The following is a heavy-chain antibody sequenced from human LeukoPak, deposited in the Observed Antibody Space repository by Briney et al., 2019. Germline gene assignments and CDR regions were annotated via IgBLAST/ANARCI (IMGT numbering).Heavy chain of an antibody. CDR3: ARAQRYYYDSSGYYPDY. V-gene: IGHV3-66*02. J-gene: IGHJ4*02. CDR2: IYRGGST. D-gene: IGHD3-22*01. CDR1: GFTVSSNY. Sequence: GGSLRLSCAASGFTVSSNYMSWVRQAPGKGLEWVSGIYRGGSTYYADSVKGRFTISRDNSKNALYLQMNSLRAEDTAVYYCARAQRYYYDSSGYYPDYWVQGTLVTVSS.